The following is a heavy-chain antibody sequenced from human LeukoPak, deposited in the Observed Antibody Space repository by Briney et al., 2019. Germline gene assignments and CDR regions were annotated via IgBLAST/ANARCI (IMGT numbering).Heavy chain of an antibody. CDR3: AKEEVEGVIVK. J-gene: IGHJ4*02. D-gene: IGHD3-16*02. CDR2: ISSSSSTI. CDR1: GFTFSSYS. V-gene: IGHV3-48*01. Sequence: GGSLRLSCAASGFTFSSYSMNWVRQAPGKGLEWVSYISSSSSTIYYADSVKGRFTISRGNSKNTLSLQMNSLRAEDTAVYYCAKEEVEGVIVKWGQGTLVTVSS.